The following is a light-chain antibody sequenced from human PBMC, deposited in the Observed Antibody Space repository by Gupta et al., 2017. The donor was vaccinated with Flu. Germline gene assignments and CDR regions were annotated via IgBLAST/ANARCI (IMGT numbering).Light chain of an antibody. Sequence: EIVLTQSPDILALSPGERATLSCRASETVSSFLVWYQQKYGQAPRLLIYDASKRATGIPARFSGSGSGTDFSLTISSLEPEDSAVYYCQQRSDWPLTFGQGTKLEI. CDR1: ETVSSF. V-gene: IGKV3-11*01. CDR3: QQRSDWPLT. J-gene: IGKJ2*01. CDR2: DAS.